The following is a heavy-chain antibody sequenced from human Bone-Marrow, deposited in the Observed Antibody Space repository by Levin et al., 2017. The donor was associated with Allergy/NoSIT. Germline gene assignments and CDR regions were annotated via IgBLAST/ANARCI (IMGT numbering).Heavy chain of an antibody. CDR1: GFTFSNAW. J-gene: IGHJ2*01. CDR2: IKSKTDGGTT. Sequence: GGSLRLSCAASGFTFSNAWMSWVRQAPGKGLEWIGRIKSKTDGGTTDYAAPVKGRFTISRDDSKNTLYLQMNSLKTEDTAVYYCTTRRYYDYIWGSYRYWGWYFDRWGRGTLVTVSS. CDR3: TTRRYYDYIWGSYRYWGWYFDR. V-gene: IGHV3-15*01. D-gene: IGHD3-16*02.